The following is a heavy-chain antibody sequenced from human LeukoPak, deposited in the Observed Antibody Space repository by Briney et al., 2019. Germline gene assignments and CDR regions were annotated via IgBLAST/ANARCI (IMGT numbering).Heavy chain of an antibody. V-gene: IGHV3-53*01. CDR1: GFPVTNNY. Sequence: GGSLRLSCAASGFPVTNNYITWVRQAPGKGLEWVSVMYTGGTPYYADSVKGRFTISRDISKNTLYLQMTSLRAEDTAVYYCARGAATGPTLGFDYWGQGTLVTVSS. CDR3: ARGAATGPTLGFDY. J-gene: IGHJ4*02. D-gene: IGHD6-13*01. CDR2: MYTGGTP.